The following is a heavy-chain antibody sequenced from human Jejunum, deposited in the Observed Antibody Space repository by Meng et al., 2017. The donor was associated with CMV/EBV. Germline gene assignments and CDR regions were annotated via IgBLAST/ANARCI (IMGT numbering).Heavy chain of an antibody. CDR3: ARDRRDDFWSGYYMETYYDFGMDV. J-gene: IGHJ6*02. D-gene: IGHD3-3*01. Sequence: WVRQAPGEGLEWVSSISSSSGYIYYADSVKGRFTVSRDNAKKSLYLYMNSLRAEDTAIYYCARDRRDDFWSGYYMETYYDFGMDVWGQGTTVTVSS. V-gene: IGHV3-21*01. CDR2: ISSSSGYI.